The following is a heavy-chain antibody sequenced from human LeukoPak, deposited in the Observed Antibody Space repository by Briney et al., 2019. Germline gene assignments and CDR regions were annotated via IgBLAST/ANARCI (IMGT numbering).Heavy chain of an antibody. CDR3: ASGSIAVAGPPFGY. V-gene: IGHV3-21*01. J-gene: IGHJ4*02. D-gene: IGHD6-19*01. Sequence: GGSLRLSCAASGFTFSSNTMNWVRQAPGKGLEWVSCISSSGSYIYYADSVKGQFTISRDNAKNSLYLQMNSLRAEDSAVYYCASGSIAVAGPPFGYWGQGSLVTVSS. CDR2: ISSSGSYI. CDR1: GFTFSSNT.